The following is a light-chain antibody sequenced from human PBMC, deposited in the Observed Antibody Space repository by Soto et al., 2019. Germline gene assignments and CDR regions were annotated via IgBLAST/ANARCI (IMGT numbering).Light chain of an antibody. J-gene: IGKJ4*01. Sequence: DIQMTQSPSPLSASVGDRVTITCRASQPINRWLAWYQQKPGKAPKLLIYAASSLHTGVPLRFSGSGSGTDFSLTISSLQPEDFATYYCKQSKSFPLTFGGGTTVDIK. CDR3: KQSKSFPLT. V-gene: IGKV1-12*01. CDR1: QPINRW. CDR2: AAS.